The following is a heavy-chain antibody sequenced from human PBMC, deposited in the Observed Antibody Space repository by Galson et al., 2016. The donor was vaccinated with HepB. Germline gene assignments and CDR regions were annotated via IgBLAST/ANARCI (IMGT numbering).Heavy chain of an antibody. Sequence: TLSLTCAVSGASINNRNRWGWVRQTPGQGLEWIGEVYRSGSTNYTPSLKSRLSMSVDKSQNQFSLKMTSVTAADTAVYYCARQQEAQDGYDFWGQGTLVTVSS. J-gene: IGHJ4*02. CDR2: VYRSGST. CDR3: ARQQEAQDGYDF. D-gene: IGHD6-25*01. V-gene: IGHV4-4*02. CDR1: GASINNRNR.